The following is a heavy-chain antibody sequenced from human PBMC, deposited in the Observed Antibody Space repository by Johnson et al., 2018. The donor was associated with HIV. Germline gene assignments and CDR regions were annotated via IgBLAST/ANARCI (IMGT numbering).Heavy chain of an antibody. CDR1: GFTLSNAW. V-gene: IGHV3-15*01. CDR3: TTEFTVVQGLI. J-gene: IGHJ3*02. D-gene: IGHD3-10*01. CDR2: IKSKTDGGTT. Sequence: VQLVESGGGLVKPGGSLRLSCAASGFTLSNAWMSWVRQAPGKGLEWVGRIKSKTDGGTTDYAAPVKGRFTIARDDSKNTLYLQMNSLKTEDTAVYYCTTEFTVVQGLIWGQGTMVTVSS.